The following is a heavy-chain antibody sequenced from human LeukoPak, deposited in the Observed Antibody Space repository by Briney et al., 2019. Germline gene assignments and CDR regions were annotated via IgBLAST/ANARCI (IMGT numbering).Heavy chain of an antibody. CDR3: AKDHCSSTSCYVRAFDI. D-gene: IGHD2-2*01. J-gene: IGHJ3*02. Sequence: GGSLRLSCAVSGFAFGSEAMSWVRQSPARGLEWVASISPGGGTTYYADSVKGRFTISRDNSKNTLYLQMNSLRAEDTAVYYCAKDHCSSTSCYVRAFDIWGQGTMVTVSS. CDR1: GFAFGSEA. V-gene: IGHV3-23*01. CDR2: ISPGGGTT.